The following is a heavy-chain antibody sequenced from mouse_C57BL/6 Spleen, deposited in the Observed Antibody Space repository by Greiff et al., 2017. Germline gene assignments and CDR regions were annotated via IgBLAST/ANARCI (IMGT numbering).Heavy chain of an antibody. CDR1: GFTFSSYA. Sequence: EVQRVESGGGLVKPGGSLKLSCAASGFTFSSYAMSWVRQTPEKRLEWVATISDGGSYTYYPDNVKGRFTISRDNAKNNLYLQMSHLKSEDTAMYYCARDGTMITRYFDVWGTGTTVTVSS. J-gene: IGHJ1*03. CDR2: ISDGGSYT. CDR3: ARDGTMITRYFDV. D-gene: IGHD2-4*01. V-gene: IGHV5-4*01.